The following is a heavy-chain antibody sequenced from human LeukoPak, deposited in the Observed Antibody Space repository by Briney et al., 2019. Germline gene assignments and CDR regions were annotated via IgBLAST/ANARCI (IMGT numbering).Heavy chain of an antibody. CDR1: RFTFSNHG. CDR3: ARDRGVSYFDY. V-gene: IGHV3-33*01. J-gene: IGHJ4*02. Sequence: GRSLTLSCAASRFTFSNHGMHWVRQAPGKGLEWVAIIWYDGSQKYYADAVKGRFTISRDNSKNTLYLQMNSLRAEDTAVYYCARDRGVSYFDYWGQGTLVTVSS. CDR2: IWYDGSQK.